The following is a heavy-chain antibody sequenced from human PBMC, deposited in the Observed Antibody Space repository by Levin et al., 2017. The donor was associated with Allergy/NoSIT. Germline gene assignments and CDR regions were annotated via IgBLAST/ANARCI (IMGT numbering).Heavy chain of an antibody. Sequence: ASVKVSCKASGYTFTSYGISWVRQAPGQGLEWMGWISAYNGNTNYAQKLQGRVTMTTDTSTSTAYMELRSLRSDDTAVYYCARDSTRGGDSSSWNYWGQGTLVTVSS. CDR3: ARDSTRGGDSSSWNY. D-gene: IGHD6-13*01. CDR2: ISAYNGNT. J-gene: IGHJ4*02. V-gene: IGHV1-18*01. CDR1: GYTFTSYG.